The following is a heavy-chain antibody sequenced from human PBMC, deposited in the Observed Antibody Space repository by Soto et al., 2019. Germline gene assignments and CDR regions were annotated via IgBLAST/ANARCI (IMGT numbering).Heavy chain of an antibody. Sequence: QEKLVESGGGVVQPGRSLRLSCAASGFTFSAYGMHWVRQAPGKGLEWVTVISYDGSSKYYADSVKGRFIVSRDNSKNTLYLQINSLRPEDTAVYYCAKVTFSGDYYYSYGMDVWGQGTTVTVS. D-gene: IGHD1-26*01. V-gene: IGHV3-30*18. CDR1: GFTFSAYG. J-gene: IGHJ6*02. CDR2: ISYDGSSK. CDR3: AKVTFSGDYYYSYGMDV.